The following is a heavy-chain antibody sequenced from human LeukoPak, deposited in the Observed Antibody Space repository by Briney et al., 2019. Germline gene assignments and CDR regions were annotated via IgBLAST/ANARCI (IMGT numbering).Heavy chain of an antibody. Sequence: GGSLRLSCAAFGFTFSSYGMHWVRQAPGKGLEWVAVIWYDGSNKYYADSVKGRFTISRDNSKNTLYLQMNSLRAEDTAVYYCARGVDTAKLDYWGQGTLVTVSS. J-gene: IGHJ4*02. V-gene: IGHV3-33*01. CDR1: GFTFSSYG. D-gene: IGHD5-18*01. CDR3: ARGVDTAKLDY. CDR2: IWYDGSNK.